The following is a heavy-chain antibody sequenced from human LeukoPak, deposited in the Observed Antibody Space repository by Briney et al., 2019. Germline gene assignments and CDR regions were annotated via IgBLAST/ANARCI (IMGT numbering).Heavy chain of an antibody. J-gene: IGHJ4*02. CDR1: GFTFTGYY. D-gene: IGHD1-1*01. CDR2: INPNGGGT. Sequence: GASVKVSCKASGFTFTGYYMHWVRQAPGQGLEWMGWINPNGGGTNYAQKLQGRVTMTTDTSTSTAYMELRSLRSDDTAVYYCARDRGNGIVLDYWGQGTLVTVSS. V-gene: IGHV1-2*02. CDR3: ARDRGNGIVLDY.